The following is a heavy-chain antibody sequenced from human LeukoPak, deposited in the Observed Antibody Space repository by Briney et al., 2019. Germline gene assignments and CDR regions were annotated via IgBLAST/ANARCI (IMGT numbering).Heavy chain of an antibody. D-gene: IGHD3-16*02. CDR2: ISAYNGNT. J-gene: IGHJ4*02. CDR1: GYTFTSYG. Sequence: ASVKVSCKASGYTFTSYGISWVRQAPGQGLEWMGWISAYNGNTNYAQKFQGRVTITRNTSISTAYMELSSLRSEDTAVYYCARGRYDYVWGSYRYSDFDYWGQGTLVTVSS. CDR3: ARGRYDYVWGSYRYSDFDY. V-gene: IGHV1-18*01.